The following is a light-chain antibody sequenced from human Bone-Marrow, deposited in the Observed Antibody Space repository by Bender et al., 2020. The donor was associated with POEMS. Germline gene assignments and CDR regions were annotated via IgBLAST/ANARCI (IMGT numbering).Light chain of an antibody. V-gene: IGLV2-14*03. CDR3: TSYTTSDTWV. J-gene: IGLJ3*02. CDR1: SSDVGDYDY. CDR2: DVT. Sequence: QSALTQPASVSGSPGQSITISCTGTSSDVGDYDYVSWYQHHPDKAPKLMVYDVTNRPSGVSNRFSGSKSGNTASLTISGLQSEDEADYYCTSYTTSDTWVFGGGTKLTVL.